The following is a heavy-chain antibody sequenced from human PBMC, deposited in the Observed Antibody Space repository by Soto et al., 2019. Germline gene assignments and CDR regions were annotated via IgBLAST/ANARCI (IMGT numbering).Heavy chain of an antibody. CDR1: GYTFTSYG. CDR2: ISAYNGNT. V-gene: IGHV1-18*01. J-gene: IGHJ6*02. CDR3: ARESGGRVGSYYHGMDV. Sequence: VKVSCKASGYTFTSYGISWVRQAPGQGLEWMGWISAYNGNTNYAQKLQGRVTMTTDTSTSTAYMELRSLRSDDTAVYYCARESGGRVGSYYHGMDVWGQGTTVTVSS. D-gene: IGHD3-16*01.